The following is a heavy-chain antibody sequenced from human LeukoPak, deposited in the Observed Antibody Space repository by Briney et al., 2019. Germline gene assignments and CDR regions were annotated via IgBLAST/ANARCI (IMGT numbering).Heavy chain of an antibody. CDR2: IYYSGST. J-gene: IGHJ4*02. V-gene: IGHV4-59*01. D-gene: IGHD3-22*01. CDR3: ARVGYYDSSGYLDY. CDR1: GGSISSYY. Sequence: ASETLSLTCTVSGGSISSYYWDWIRQPPGKGLEWIGYIYYSGSTNYNPSLKSRVTISVDTSKNRFSLKLSSVTAADTAVYYCARVGYYDSSGYLDYWGQGTLVTVSS.